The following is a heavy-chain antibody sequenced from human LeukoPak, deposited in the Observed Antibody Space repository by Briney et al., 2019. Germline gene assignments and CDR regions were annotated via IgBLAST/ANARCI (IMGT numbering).Heavy chain of an antibody. J-gene: IGHJ4*02. Sequence: SETLSLTCAVYGGSFSGYYWSWIRQPPGKGLEWIGEINHIGSTNYNPSLKSRVTVSVDTSKNQFSLKLSSVTAADTAVYYCARGGQVAAASPFDYWGQGTLVTVSS. V-gene: IGHV4-34*01. D-gene: IGHD6-13*01. CDR3: ARGGQVAAASPFDY. CDR2: INHIGST. CDR1: GGSFSGYY.